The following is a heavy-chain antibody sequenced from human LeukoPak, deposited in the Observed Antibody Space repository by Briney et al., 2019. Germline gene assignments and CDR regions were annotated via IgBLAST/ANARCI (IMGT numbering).Heavy chain of an antibody. J-gene: IGHJ4*02. D-gene: IGHD3-3*01. CDR2: ISGDAVTS. V-gene: IGHV3-23*01. CDR3: AKKSLWSGPFDY. Sequence: GGSLRLSCAASGFTFKNYAMNWVRQSPGQGLEWVSTISGDAVTSWYADSVKGRFTVSRDNSKNIVFLQMNNLRAEDTAVYFCAKKSLWSGPFDYWGQGTLVTVSS. CDR1: GFTFKNYA.